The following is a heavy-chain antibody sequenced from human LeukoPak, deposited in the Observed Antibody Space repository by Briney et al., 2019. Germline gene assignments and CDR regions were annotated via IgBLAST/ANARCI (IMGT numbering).Heavy chain of an antibody. D-gene: IGHD3-3*01. Sequence: ETLSLTCTVSRASISIYYWSWIRQPPGKGLEWIGYIYYSGSTNYNPSLKGRVTMSVDTSKNQFSLRLSSVTAADTAVYYCARGSDYGDYWGREPWSPSPQ. CDR3: ARGSDYGDY. J-gene: IGHJ4*02. CDR1: RASISIYY. V-gene: IGHV4-59*01. CDR2: IYYSGST.